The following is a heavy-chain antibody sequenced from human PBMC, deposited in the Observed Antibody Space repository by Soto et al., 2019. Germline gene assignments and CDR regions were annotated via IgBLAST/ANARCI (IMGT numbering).Heavy chain of an antibody. CDR3: AAGLAHCTNGVCPIDY. V-gene: IGHV3-30*03. CDR1: GFIFSNYG. D-gene: IGHD2-8*01. J-gene: IGHJ4*02. Sequence: ESGGGVVQPGRSLRLSGAASGFIFSNYGIHWVRQAPGNGLEWVAVISYHGSNKYYADSVKGRFTISRDNSKNTLYLQMDSVIAEDTSVYYCAAGLAHCTNGVCPIDYWGQGTLVTVSS. CDR2: ISYHGSNK.